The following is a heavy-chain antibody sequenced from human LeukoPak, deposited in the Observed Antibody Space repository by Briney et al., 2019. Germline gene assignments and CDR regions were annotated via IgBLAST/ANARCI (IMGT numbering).Heavy chain of an antibody. D-gene: IGHD1-26*01. Sequence: GASVKVSCKASGGTFSSYAISWVRQAPGQGLEWMGRIIPILGIANYAQKFQGRVTITADKSTSTAYMELSSLRSEDTAVYYCARVRGELPWESHFDYWGQGTLVTVSS. CDR1: GGTFSSYA. CDR2: IIPILGIA. CDR3: ARVRGELPWESHFDY. V-gene: IGHV1-69*04. J-gene: IGHJ4*02.